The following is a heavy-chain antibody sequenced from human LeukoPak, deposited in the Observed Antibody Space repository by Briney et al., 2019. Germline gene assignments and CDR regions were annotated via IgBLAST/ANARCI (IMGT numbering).Heavy chain of an antibody. D-gene: IGHD6-13*01. CDR1: GYTFTSYG. Sequence: GASVKVSCKASGYTFTSYGISWVRQAPGQGLEWMGWISAYNGNTNYAQKLQGRVTMTTGTSTSTAYMELRSLRSDDTAVYYCARVVISSSSTHGAFDIWGQGTMVTVSS. CDR3: ARVVISSSSTHGAFDI. CDR2: ISAYNGNT. V-gene: IGHV1-18*01. J-gene: IGHJ3*02.